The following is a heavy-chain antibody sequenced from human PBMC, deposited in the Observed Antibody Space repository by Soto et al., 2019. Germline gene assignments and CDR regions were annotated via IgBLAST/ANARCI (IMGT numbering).Heavy chain of an antibody. CDR2: MNPNSGNT. D-gene: IGHD3-3*01. V-gene: IGHV1-8*01. CDR3: ARSCPHTIFGVVMGYCYYYYMDV. CDR1: GYTFTSYD. J-gene: IGHJ6*03. Sequence: GASVKVSCKASGYTFTSYDINWVRQATGQGLEWMGWMNPNSGNTGYAQKFQGRVTMTRNTSISTAYMELSSLRSEDTAVYYCARSCPHTIFGVVMGYCYYYYMDVWGKGTTVTVSS.